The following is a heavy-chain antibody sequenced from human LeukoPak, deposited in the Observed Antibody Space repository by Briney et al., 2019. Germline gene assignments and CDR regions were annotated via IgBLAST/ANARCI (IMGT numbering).Heavy chain of an antibody. D-gene: IGHD3-16*01. CDR1: GFTFSSYG. J-gene: IGHJ4*02. CDR2: ISYDGSNK. CDR3: ARTRGYDYVWGSYDY. Sequence: GRSLRLSCAASGFTFSSYGMHWVRQAPGKGLERVAVISYDGSNKYYADSVKGRFTISRDNSKNTLYLQMNSLRAEDTAVYYCARTRGYDYVWGSYDYWGQGTLVTVSS. V-gene: IGHV3-30*03.